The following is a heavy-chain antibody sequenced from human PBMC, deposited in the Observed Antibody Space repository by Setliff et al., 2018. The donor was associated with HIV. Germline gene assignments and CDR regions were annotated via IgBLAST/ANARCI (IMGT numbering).Heavy chain of an antibody. Sequence: KASETLSLTCTVSGDSTSSSSSYWTCIRQPPGKGLEWIGDIHPGVSTNSNPSFKSRVSISVDTSRRQFSLQLRSVTAADTAIYYCAGERVVTARSWLDSWGQGTQVTVSS. CDR1: GDSTSSSSSY. CDR3: AGERVVTARSWLDS. J-gene: IGHJ5*01. CDR2: IHPGVST. V-gene: IGHV4-39*07. D-gene: IGHD2-21*02.